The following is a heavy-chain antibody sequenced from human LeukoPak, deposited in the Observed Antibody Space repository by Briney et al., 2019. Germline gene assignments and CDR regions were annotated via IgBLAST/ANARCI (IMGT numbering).Heavy chain of an antibody. CDR3: ARGAWTAYYFDY. J-gene: IGHJ4*02. CDR2: IKSDGSN. D-gene: IGHD3/OR15-3a*01. Sequence: GGSLRLSCEASGFTFSSYWMHWVRQAPEKGLVWVSRIKSDGSNYYADSVKGRFTISRDNAENTLYLQMNSLRAEDTAVYYCARGAWTAYYFDYWGQGTLVTVSS. V-gene: IGHV3-74*01. CDR1: GFTFSSYW.